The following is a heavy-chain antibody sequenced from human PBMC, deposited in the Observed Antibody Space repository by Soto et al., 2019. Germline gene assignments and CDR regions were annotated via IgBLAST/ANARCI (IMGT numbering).Heavy chain of an antibody. CDR1: GFTFSSYE. D-gene: IGHD6-6*01. J-gene: IGHJ6*02. V-gene: IGHV3-48*03. Sequence: PGGSLRLSCAASGFTFSSYEMNWVRQAPGKGLEWVSYISSSGSTIYYADSVKGRFTISRDNAKNSLYLQMNSLRAEDTAVYYCAREDGSSSSTIYYYYGMDVWGQGTTVTVSS. CDR3: AREDGSSSSTIYYYYGMDV. CDR2: ISSSGSTI.